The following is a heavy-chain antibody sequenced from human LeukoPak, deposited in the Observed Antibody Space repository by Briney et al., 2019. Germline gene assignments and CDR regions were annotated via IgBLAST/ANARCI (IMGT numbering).Heavy chain of an antibody. V-gene: IGHV3-21*01. D-gene: IGHD6-6*01. Sequence: PGGSLRLSCVANGFIFSTYSMNWVRQAPGKGLEWVSSISSSSSYIYYADSVKGRFTISRDNAKNSLYLQMNSLRAEDTAVYYCANPRSSSSYGMDVWGQGTTVTVS. J-gene: IGHJ6*02. CDR1: GFIFSTYS. CDR2: ISSSSSYI. CDR3: ANPRSSSSYGMDV.